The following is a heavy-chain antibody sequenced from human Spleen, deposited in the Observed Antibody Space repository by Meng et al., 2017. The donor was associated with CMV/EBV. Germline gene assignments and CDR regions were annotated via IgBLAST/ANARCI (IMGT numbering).Heavy chain of an antibody. CDR1: GFTFSDYA. V-gene: IGHV3-30-3*01. CDR2: ISYDGSNK. J-gene: IGHJ6*02. CDR3: ARDPSEDGYASCMDV. D-gene: IGHD5-24*01. Sequence: GGSLRLSCAASGFTFSDYAMHWVRQAPGKGLEWVAVISYDGSNKYYTDSVKGRFTISRDNSENTVYLQMNSLRAEDTAVYYCARDPSEDGYASCMDVWGQGTTVTVS.